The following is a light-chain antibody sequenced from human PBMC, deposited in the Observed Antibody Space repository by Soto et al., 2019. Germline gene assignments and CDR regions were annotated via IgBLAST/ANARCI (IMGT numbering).Light chain of an antibody. Sequence: FPGTLSLSQGERATLSCRASQTFSNSFLSWFQQIPGQAPRLLIYGASMRATGIPDRFSGSGSGTDFTLTISRLEPEDFAVYYCQQCGSSSTFGQGTRLEIK. V-gene: IGKV3-20*01. CDR2: GAS. CDR3: QQCGSSST. J-gene: IGKJ5*01. CDR1: QTFSNSF.